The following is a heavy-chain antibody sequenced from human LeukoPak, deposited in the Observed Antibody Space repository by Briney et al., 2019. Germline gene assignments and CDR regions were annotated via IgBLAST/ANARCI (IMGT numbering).Heavy chain of an antibody. D-gene: IGHD1-26*01. CDR3: AAEKLWEVVGATNEVSEFAD. J-gene: IGHJ4*02. CDR1: GGSISSYY. Sequence: SETLSLTCTVSGGSISSYYWSWIRQPAGKGLEWIGRIYTSGSTNYNPSLKSRVTMSVDTSKNQFSLKLSSVTAADTAVYYCAAEKLWEVVGATNEVSEFADWGQGTLVTVSS. V-gene: IGHV4-4*07. CDR2: IYTSGST.